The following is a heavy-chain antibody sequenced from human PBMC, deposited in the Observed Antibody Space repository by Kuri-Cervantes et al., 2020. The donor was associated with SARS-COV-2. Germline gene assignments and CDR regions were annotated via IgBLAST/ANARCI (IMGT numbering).Heavy chain of an antibody. D-gene: IGHD6-6*01. CDR1: GFSFSSYA. Sequence: GESLKISCAASGFSFSSYAMHWVRQAPGKGLEWVSGISGSGGDTYYTDSVKGRLTISRDNSKNTQYLQMNSLRPEDTAVYYCAKDAGLEQLDFYYYGMDFWGQGTTVTVSS. J-gene: IGHJ6*02. V-gene: IGHV3-23*01. CDR2: ISGSGGDT. CDR3: AKDAGLEQLDFYYYGMDF.